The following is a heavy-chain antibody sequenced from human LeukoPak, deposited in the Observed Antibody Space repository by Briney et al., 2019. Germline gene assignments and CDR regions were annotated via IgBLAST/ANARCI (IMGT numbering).Heavy chain of an antibody. CDR2: ISSSGSAI. J-gene: IGHJ4*02. V-gene: IGHV3-48*01. D-gene: IGHD2-15*01. CDR3: VRVKGSYFDY. CDR1: GFPLSSHS. Sequence: QSGGSLRLSCAASGFPLSSHSINWVRQAPGKGLEWVSYISSSGSAIYYVDSVKGRFTVSRDNAKNSLFLQMNSPRAEDTAVYYCVRVKGSYFDYWGQGALVTVSS.